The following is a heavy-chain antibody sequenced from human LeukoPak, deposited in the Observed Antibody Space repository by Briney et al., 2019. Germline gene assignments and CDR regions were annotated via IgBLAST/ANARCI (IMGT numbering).Heavy chain of an antibody. V-gene: IGHV4-39*02. CDR2: ASYGGTT. CDR3: ARRGTYSPAGLDV. Sequence: PSETLSLTCTVSGGSTSSSGYFCDWIRQPPGQGLEWIGSASYGGTTYFNPSLKSRITISVGTSKTHFSLNLYSVTAADTAVYYCARRGTYSPAGLDVWGQGTTVTVSS. D-gene: IGHD1-26*01. CDR1: GGSTSSSGYF. J-gene: IGHJ6*02.